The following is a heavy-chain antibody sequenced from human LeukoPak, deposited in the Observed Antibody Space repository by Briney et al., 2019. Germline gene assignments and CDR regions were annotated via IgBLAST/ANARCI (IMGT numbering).Heavy chain of an antibody. CDR3: ARLVYGSGSHQFDY. V-gene: IGHV4-39*01. D-gene: IGHD3-10*01. CDR2: IYYSGST. J-gene: IGHJ4*02. Sequence: SETLSLTCSVSGASISSSSYFWGWIRHPPGKGLEWIGSIYYSGSTYYNPSLKSRVTIYVDTSKNQFSLKLSSVTAADTAVYYCARLVYGSGSHQFDYWGQGTLVTVSS. CDR1: GASISSSSYF.